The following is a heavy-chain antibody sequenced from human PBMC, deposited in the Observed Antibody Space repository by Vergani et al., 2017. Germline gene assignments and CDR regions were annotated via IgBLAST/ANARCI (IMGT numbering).Heavy chain of an antibody. J-gene: IGHJ6*02. CDR3: AKNPDISTTRHYYAMDV. V-gene: IGHV3-11*04. CDR1: GFKFSDHY. CDR2: ISPGASTV. Sequence: LEESGGGSAKPGGSLRLSCAASGFKFSDHYMSWIRQAPGKGLEWVSHISPGASTVSYTDSVTGRFTVSRDNDNNSLTLDMTTLRVEDTAVYYCAKNPDISTTRHYYAMDVWSQGTTVTVSS. D-gene: IGHD1-1*01.